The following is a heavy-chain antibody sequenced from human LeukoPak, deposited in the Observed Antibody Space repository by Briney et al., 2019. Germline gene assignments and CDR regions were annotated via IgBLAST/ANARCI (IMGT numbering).Heavy chain of an antibody. CDR3: AKSNYYCSDSCQPDDAFDV. Sequence: GGSLRLSCAASGFSFSSYAMFWVRQAPGKGLEYVSAISSGGRTYYANSVKGRFTISRDNSKNTLYVQLNSLRAEDTAVYYCAKSNYYCSDSCQPDDAFDVWGQGTMVTVSS. V-gene: IGHV3-64*01. J-gene: IGHJ3*01. D-gene: IGHD2-15*01. CDR2: ISSGGRT. CDR1: GFSFSSYA.